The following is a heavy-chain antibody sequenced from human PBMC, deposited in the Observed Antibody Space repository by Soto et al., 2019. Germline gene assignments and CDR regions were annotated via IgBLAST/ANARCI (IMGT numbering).Heavy chain of an antibody. CDR2: ISGDGNIT. V-gene: IGHV3-74*01. CDR3: VRDVATNGRSFDY. D-gene: IGHD5-12*01. J-gene: IGHJ4*02. CDR1: GFTLRSYW. Sequence: EVQLVESGGGLVQPGGCLRLSCAASGFTLRSYWMHWVRQVSGKGLVWVSRISGDGNITTYADSVKGRFTISRDNANNTLYLQMSSLTAEDTALYYCVRDVATNGRSFDYWGQGTLVTVSS.